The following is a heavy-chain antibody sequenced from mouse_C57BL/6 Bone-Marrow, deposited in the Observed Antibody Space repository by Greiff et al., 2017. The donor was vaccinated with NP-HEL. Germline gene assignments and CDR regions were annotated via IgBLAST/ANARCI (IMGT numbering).Heavy chain of an antibody. CDR2: INSDGGRT. J-gene: IGHJ2*01. CDR1: EYAFPSHD. V-gene: IGHV5-2*01. Sequence: EVQVVESGGGLVQPGESLKLSCESNEYAFPSHDMSWVRKTPEKRLELVAAINSDGGRTYYPDTMERRIIISRDNTKTTLYLQMSSLRSEDTALYYCARQGVYYFDYWGQGTTLTVSS. CDR3: ARQGVYYFDY.